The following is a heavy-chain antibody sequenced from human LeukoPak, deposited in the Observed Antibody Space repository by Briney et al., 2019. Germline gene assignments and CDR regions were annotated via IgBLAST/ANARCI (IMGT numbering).Heavy chain of an antibody. Sequence: PSETLSLTCTVSGGSISSGDYYWSWIRQPPGKGLEWIGYIYYSGSTYYNPSLKSRVTISVDTSKNQFSLKVTSVTAADTAVYYCARLGRRLYDWLPAYYLDSWGQGTLVTVSS. CDR2: IYYSGST. CDR1: GGSISSGDYY. D-gene: IGHD3-9*01. CDR3: ARLGRRLYDWLPAYYLDS. J-gene: IGHJ4*02. V-gene: IGHV4-30-4*01.